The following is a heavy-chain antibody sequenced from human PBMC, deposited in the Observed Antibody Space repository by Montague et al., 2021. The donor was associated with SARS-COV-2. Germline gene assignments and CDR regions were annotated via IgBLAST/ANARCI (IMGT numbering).Heavy chain of an antibody. V-gene: IGHV3-53*01. CDR1: GLIVSSNY. D-gene: IGHD2-15*01. J-gene: IGHJ4*01. Sequence: SLRLSCAASGLIVSSNYMSWVRQAPGKGLEWVSVIYSGGSTYYADSVKGRFTISRDNSKNTLYLQMNTLSAEDTAVYYCARGGSGGSCYSPPCYFDYWGQGTLGTVSS. CDR3: ARGGSGGSCYSPPCYFDY. CDR2: IYSGGST.